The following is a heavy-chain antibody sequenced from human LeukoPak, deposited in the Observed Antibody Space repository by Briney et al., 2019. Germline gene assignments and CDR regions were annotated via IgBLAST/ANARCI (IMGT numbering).Heavy chain of an antibody. CDR3: ARDLEVGATGEDY. CDR1: GYTFTSYG. Sequence: GASVKVSCKASGYTFTSYGINRVRQAPGQGLEWMGWINAYNGNTNYAQKLQGRVTMTTDTSTSTAYMELRNLRSDDTAVYYCARDLEVGATGEDYWGQGTLVTVSS. V-gene: IGHV1-18*01. D-gene: IGHD1-26*01. J-gene: IGHJ4*02. CDR2: INAYNGNT.